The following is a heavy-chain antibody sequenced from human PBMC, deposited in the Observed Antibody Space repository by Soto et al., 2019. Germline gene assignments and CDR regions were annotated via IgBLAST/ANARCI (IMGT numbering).Heavy chain of an antibody. CDR2: IHNDGTEK. CDR1: GFTFSSHW. V-gene: IGHV3-7*03. Sequence: GGSLRLSCAASGFTFSSHWMTWVRQVPVNGLEWVANIHNDGTEKYYVDSVKGRFTISRDNAKNSLYLQMNSLTAEDTAVYYCARERSRTLDYWGRGTLVTVSS. CDR3: ARERSRTLDY. J-gene: IGHJ4*02.